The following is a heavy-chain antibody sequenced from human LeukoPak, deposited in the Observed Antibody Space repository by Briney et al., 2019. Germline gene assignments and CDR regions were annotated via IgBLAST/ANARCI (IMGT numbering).Heavy chain of an antibody. J-gene: IGHJ3*02. CDR1: GGSLSGGGYY. V-gene: IGHV4-31*03. D-gene: IGHD1-26*01. CDR2: IYYSGGT. Sequence: SETLSLTCTVSGGSLSGGGYYWSCIRHHPGRGLEWIGYIYYSGGTDDNPSLKSRLTISVDTSKNHFSLKLRSVTTADTAVYYWARDGPRYSGSLQLASGAFDIWGQGTMVTVSS. CDR3: ARDGPRYSGSLQLASGAFDI.